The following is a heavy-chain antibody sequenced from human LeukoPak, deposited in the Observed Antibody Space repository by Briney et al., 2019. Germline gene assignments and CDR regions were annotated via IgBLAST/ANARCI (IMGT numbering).Heavy chain of an antibody. CDR2: ISGSAGST. J-gene: IGHJ4*02. CDR1: GFTFNNYA. Sequence: GGSLRLSCAAPGFTFNNYAMSWVRQAPGKGLEWVSAISGSAGSTYYAASVKGRFTISRDNSENTLYLQMNSLRAEDTAVYYCAKDVRGSYYFDYWGQGTLVTVSS. CDR3: AKDVRGSYYFDY. D-gene: IGHD5-12*01. V-gene: IGHV3-23*01.